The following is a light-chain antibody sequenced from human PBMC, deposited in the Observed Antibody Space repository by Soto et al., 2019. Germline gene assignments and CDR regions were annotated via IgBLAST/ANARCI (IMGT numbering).Light chain of an antibody. J-gene: IGKJ4*01. CDR2: AAS. CDR3: QQLNNYPST. Sequence: DIQMTQSPSSLSASVGDRFTIPCRASQSIDTYLNWYQQKPGKAPKLLIYAASSLQSGVPSRFSGSGSGTDFTLTISNLQPEDFATYYCQQLNNYPSTFGGGTKVDIK. CDR1: QSIDTY. V-gene: IGKV1-39*01.